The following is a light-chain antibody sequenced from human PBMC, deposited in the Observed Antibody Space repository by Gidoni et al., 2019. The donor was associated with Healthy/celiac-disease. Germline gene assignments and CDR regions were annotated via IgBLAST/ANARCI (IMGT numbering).Light chain of an antibody. Sequence: EIVLTQSPATLSLSPGERATLSCSASQSVSSYLAWYQQKPGQAPRLRIYDASNRATGIPARFSGSGSGTDFTLTISSLEPEDFAVYYCQQRSKWPPVTFGQGTRMEIK. CDR1: QSVSSY. CDR2: DAS. V-gene: IGKV3-11*01. J-gene: IGKJ5*01. CDR3: QQRSKWPPVT.